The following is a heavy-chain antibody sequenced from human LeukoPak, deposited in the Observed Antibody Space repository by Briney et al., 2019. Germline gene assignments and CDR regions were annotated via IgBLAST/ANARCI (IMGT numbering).Heavy chain of an antibody. CDR2: INHSGST. Sequence: SETLSLTCAVYGGSFSGYYWTWIRQPPGKGLEWIGEINHSGSTNYNPSLKSRVTLSIDTSKSQFSLKLSSVTAADTAVYYCARLRSGAYWGQGTLVTVSS. D-gene: IGHD3-10*01. CDR1: GGSFSGYY. CDR3: ARLRSGAY. J-gene: IGHJ4*02. V-gene: IGHV4-34*01.